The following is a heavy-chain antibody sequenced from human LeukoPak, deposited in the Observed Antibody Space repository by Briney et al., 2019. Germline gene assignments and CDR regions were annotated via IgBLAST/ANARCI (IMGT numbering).Heavy chain of an antibody. V-gene: IGHV1-2*02. CDR1: GYTFTGYY. CDR2: INPNSGGT. Sequence: ASVKVSCKASGYTFTGYYMHWVRQAPGQGLEWMGWINPNSGGTNYAQKFQGRVTMTRDTSISTAYMELSRLRSDDTAVYYCARALSPSYGIDVWGQGTTVTVSS. CDR3: ARALSPSYGIDV. D-gene: IGHD3-16*01. J-gene: IGHJ6*02.